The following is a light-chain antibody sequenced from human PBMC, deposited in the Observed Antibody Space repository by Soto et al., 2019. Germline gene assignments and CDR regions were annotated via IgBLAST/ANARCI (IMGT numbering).Light chain of an antibody. CDR2: VTS. V-gene: IGKV1-9*01. Sequence: IQLTQSPSSLSASVGDRVTLTCRASQGMSSYLAWYQQKPGKAPKLLIYVTSTLQTGVPSRFSGSRSGADFTLTISSLQPEDSATYYCQQSYSNILSFGGGTRVEL. CDR3: QQSYSNILS. CDR1: QGMSSY. J-gene: IGKJ4*01.